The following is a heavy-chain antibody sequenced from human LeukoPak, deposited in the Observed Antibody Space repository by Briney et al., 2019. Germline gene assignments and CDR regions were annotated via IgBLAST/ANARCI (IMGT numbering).Heavy chain of an antibody. V-gene: IGHV3-30*02. CDR3: AKDNRELLGY. CDR1: GFTFSSYG. D-gene: IGHD1-26*01. J-gene: IGHJ4*02. CDR2: IRYDGSNK. Sequence: GGSLGLSCAASGFTFSSYGMHWVRQAPGKGLEWVAFIRYDGSNKYYADSVKGRFTISRDNSKNTLYLQMNSLRAEDTAVYYCAKDNRELLGYWGQGTLVTVSS.